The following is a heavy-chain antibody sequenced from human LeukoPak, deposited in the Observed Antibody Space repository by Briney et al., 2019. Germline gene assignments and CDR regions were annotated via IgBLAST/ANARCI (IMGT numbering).Heavy chain of an antibody. CDR1: GGSISTYY. CDR3: ARGSGGAVVTEDFDY. CDR2: IYYSGST. J-gene: IGHJ4*02. Sequence: SETLSLTCTVSGGSISTYYWGWIRQPPGEGLEWIGSIYYSGSTNYNPSLKSRVTISVDTSKNQFSLKLSSVTAADTAVYYCARGSGGAVVTEDFDYWGQGTLVTVSS. D-gene: IGHD4-23*01. V-gene: IGHV4-39*07.